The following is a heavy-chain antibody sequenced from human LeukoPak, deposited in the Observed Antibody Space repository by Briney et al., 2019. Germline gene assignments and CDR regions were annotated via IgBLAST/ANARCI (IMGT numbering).Heavy chain of an antibody. D-gene: IGHD3-22*01. J-gene: IGHJ3*02. CDR1: GFTFSSYG. CDR3: ARVLILLHYDSIGGDAFDI. V-gene: IGHV3-23*01. Sequence: GGSLRLSCAASGFTFSSYGMSWVRQAPGEWLEWVSSISGSGGSTYYADSVKGRFTISRDSSKNTVYLQMNGLRAEDTAVYYCARVLILLHYDSIGGDAFDIWGQGTMVTVSS. CDR2: ISGSGGST.